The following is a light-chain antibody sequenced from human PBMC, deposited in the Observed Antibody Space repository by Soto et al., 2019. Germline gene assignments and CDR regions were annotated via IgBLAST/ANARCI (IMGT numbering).Light chain of an antibody. V-gene: IGKV3-11*01. CDR3: PQRSNWPPT. Sequence: EIVLTQSPATLSLSPGERATLSCRASQSVSSYLAWYQQKPGQAPRLLIYDASNRATGIPARFSGSGSGTDLTLTISSLEPEDFAVYYCPQRSNWPPTFGGGTKVDIX. CDR1: QSVSSY. J-gene: IGKJ4*01. CDR2: DAS.